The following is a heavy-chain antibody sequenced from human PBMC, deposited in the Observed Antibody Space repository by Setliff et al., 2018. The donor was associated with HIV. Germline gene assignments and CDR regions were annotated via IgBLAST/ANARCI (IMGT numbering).Heavy chain of an antibody. V-gene: IGHV7-4-1*02. Sequence: ASVKVSCKASGYSFTHYALNWVRRAPGQGLEWMGWINTNTGNTMYPQGYTGRCVFSLDTSVSTAFLQISSLKAEDTAVYYCAAMIVNYYYMDVWGKGTTVTVSS. CDR2: INTNTGNT. J-gene: IGHJ6*03. CDR1: GYSFTHYA. D-gene: IGHD3-22*01. CDR3: AAMIVNYYYMDV.